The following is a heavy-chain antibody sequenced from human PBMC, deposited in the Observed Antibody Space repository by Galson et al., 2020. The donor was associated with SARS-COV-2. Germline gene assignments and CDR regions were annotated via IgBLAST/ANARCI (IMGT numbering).Heavy chain of an antibody. D-gene: IGHD3-10*02. CDR1: GGSISSYY. Sequence: SETLSLTCTVSGGSISSYYWSWIRQPPGKRLEWIGYTYHTGGTNYNPSLESRLTITVDTSKNQFSLKLSSVNAADTAVYYCARTYSMHRYVSGFYHFDYGGQGILVTVSS. J-gene: IGHJ4*02. CDR3: ARTYSMHRYVSGFYHFDY. CDR2: TYHTGGT. V-gene: IGHV4-59*01.